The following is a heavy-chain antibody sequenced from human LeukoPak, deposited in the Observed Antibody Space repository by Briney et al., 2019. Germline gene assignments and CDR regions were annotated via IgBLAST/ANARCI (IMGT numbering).Heavy chain of an antibody. CDR3: ARALRCSGGSCYHDLDY. V-gene: IGHV5-51*01. CDR2: IYPGDSDT. Sequence: GESLKISCKGSGYSFTSYWIGWVRQMPGKGLEWMGIIYPGDSDTRYSPSFQGQVTISADKSISTAYLRWSSLKASDTAMYYCARALRCSGGSCYHDLDYWGQGTLVTVSS. CDR1: GYSFTSYW. D-gene: IGHD2-15*01. J-gene: IGHJ4*02.